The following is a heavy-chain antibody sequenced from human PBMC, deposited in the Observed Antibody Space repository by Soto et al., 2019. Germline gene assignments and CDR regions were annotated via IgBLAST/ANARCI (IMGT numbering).Heavy chain of an antibody. CDR2: ISVYNGNT. J-gene: IGHJ4*02. CDR1: GYTFANYG. D-gene: IGHD2-21*01. Sequence: GPSVKVRCKASGYTFANYGSRWVRQAPGQGLEWMGWISVYNGNTKYAQIFQGRVTMTTDTSTSTAYMELRSLRSDDTAVYFCVRDQYIMVAPASINYFDSWGQGTLVTAPQ. V-gene: IGHV1-18*01. CDR3: VRDQYIMVAPASINYFDS.